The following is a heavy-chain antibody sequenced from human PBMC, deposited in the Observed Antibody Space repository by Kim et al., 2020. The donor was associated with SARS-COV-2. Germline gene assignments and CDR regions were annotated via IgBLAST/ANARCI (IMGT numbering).Heavy chain of an antibody. CDR2: IYFSGST. J-gene: IGHJ3*02. CDR3: ARRGGTGDMLVAFDI. Sequence: SETLSLTCTVSGGSISSYYWSWIRKPPGKGLEWIGYIYFSGSTNYNPSLKSRVTISVDTSKNQFSLKLSSVTAADTAVYYCARRGGTGDMLVAFDIWGQGTMVTVSS. D-gene: IGHD7-27*01. V-gene: IGHV4-59*08. CDR1: GGSISSYY.